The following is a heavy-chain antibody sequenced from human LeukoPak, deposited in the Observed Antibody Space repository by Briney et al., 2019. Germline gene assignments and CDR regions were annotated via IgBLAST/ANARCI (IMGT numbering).Heavy chain of an antibody. J-gene: IGHJ5*02. CDR3: ATDSSSSNWFDP. Sequence: GASVKVSCKASGYTFTGYYMPWGGQAPGQGLGWMGWINPNSGGTNYAQKFQGRVTMTRDTSISTVYMELSRLRSDDTAEYYCATDSSSSNWFDPWGQGTLVTVSS. D-gene: IGHD6-13*01. CDR1: GYTFTGYY. V-gene: IGHV1-2*02. CDR2: INPNSGGT.